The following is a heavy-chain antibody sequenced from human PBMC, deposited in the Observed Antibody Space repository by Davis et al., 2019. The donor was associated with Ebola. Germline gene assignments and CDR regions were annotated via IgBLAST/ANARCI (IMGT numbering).Heavy chain of an antibody. CDR3: ARWGGLRDHGMDV. D-gene: IGHD3-16*01. V-gene: IGHV3-23*01. Sequence: PGGSLRLSCAASGFTFSSYAMNWVRQAPGKGLEWVSGINDSGGSTYYADSVKGRFTISRDNSKNTVCLQMNSLGVEDTAVYYCARWGGLRDHGMDVWGQGTLVTVSS. J-gene: IGHJ6*02. CDR1: GFTFSSYA. CDR2: INDSGGST.